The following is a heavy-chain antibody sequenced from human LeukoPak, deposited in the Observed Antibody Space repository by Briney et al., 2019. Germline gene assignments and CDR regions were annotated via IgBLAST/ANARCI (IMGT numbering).Heavy chain of an antibody. V-gene: IGHV4-39*01. Sequence: SETLSLTCTVSGDSISSSSYYWGWIRQPPGKGLEWIANIYYSGHTYYNPSLESRVTISVDTSKNQFSLNVSSVTAADTAVYYCARHRYSGSYYWFDPWGQGTLVTVSS. CDR2: IYYSGHT. CDR1: GDSISSSSYY. J-gene: IGHJ5*02. D-gene: IGHD1-26*01. CDR3: ARHRYSGSYYWFDP.